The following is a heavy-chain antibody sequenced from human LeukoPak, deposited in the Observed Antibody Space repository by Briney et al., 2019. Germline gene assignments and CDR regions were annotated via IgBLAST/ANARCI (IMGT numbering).Heavy chain of an antibody. CDR3: ARVEGVYFDL. CDR2: IYYGGST. V-gene: IGHV4-59*01. Sequence: PSETLSLTCTVSGGSISSYYWSWIRQPPGKGLEWIGYIYYGGSTNYNPSLKSRVTISVDTSKNQFSLKLSSVTAADTAVYYCARVEGVYFDLWGRGTLVTVSS. CDR1: GGSISSYY. J-gene: IGHJ2*01.